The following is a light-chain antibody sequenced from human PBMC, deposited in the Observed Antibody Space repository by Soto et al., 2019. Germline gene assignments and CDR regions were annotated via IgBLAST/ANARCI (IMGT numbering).Light chain of an antibody. CDR1: SSDVGDYNY. CDR3: TSYAGGNNFVI. J-gene: IGLJ2*01. CDR2: EVN. Sequence: QSALTQPPSASGSPGQSVTISCTGTSSDVGDYNYVSWYQHHPDKAPKLMIYEVNKRPSGVPDRFSGSKSGNTASLTVSGLQAEDEADYYCTSYAGGNNFVIFGGGTQLTVL. V-gene: IGLV2-8*01.